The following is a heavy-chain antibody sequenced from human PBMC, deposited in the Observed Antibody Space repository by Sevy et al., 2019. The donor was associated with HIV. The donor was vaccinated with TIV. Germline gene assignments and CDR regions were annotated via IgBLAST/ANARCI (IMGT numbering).Heavy chain of an antibody. Sequence: GGSLRLSCAASGFTFSSYGMHWVHQAPGKGLEWVAFIRYDGSNKYYADSVKGRFTISRDNSKNTRYLQMNSLRAEDTAVYYCAKSLSIAARAFDYWGQGTLVTVSS. D-gene: IGHD6-6*01. J-gene: IGHJ4*02. CDR3: AKSLSIAARAFDY. CDR2: IRYDGSNK. V-gene: IGHV3-30*02. CDR1: GFTFSSYG.